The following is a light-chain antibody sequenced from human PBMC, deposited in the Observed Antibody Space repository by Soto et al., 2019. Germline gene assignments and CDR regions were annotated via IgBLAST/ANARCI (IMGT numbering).Light chain of an antibody. Sequence: EIVFTQAPGTLSLSPGERSTLSCRASQSVSSNLAWYLQRPGQAPRILIYGASTRETGIPARVSGRGAGPECTRSISRLEPEDVEVDDCLQYGSSTLTFGGGTKVDIK. J-gene: IGKJ4*01. CDR3: LQYGSSTLT. V-gene: IGKV3-20*01. CDR1: QSVSSN. CDR2: GAS.